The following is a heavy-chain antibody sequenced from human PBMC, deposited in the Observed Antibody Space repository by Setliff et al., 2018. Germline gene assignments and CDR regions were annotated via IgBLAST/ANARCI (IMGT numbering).Heavy chain of an antibody. CDR2: IYHSGST. CDR1: GCSISSGYY. CDR3: ARSSSGFYKNDY. V-gene: IGHV4-38-2*01. D-gene: IGHD3-3*01. J-gene: IGHJ4*02. Sequence: SETLSLTCAVSGCSISSGYYWGWIRQPPGKGLEWIGSIYHSGSTYYNPSLKSRVTISVDTSKNQFSLKLSSVTAADTAVYYCARSSSGFYKNDYWAQGTLVTVPQ.